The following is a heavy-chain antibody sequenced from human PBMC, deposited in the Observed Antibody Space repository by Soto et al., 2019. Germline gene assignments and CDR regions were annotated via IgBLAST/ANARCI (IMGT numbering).Heavy chain of an antibody. D-gene: IGHD4-17*01. Sequence: QVHLQESGPGQVKPSETLSLTCSVSDGSFSSGDYYWAWVRQPPGKGLEWIGYMFYTASTFNNPLLASRVTISRDTSRSQFSLRLTSVTAADTAVYFCARGDYGGFGGVDYWGQGVLVTVSS. CDR1: DGSFSSGDYY. CDR2: MFYTAST. CDR3: ARGDYGGFGGVDY. J-gene: IGHJ4*02. V-gene: IGHV4-30-4*01.